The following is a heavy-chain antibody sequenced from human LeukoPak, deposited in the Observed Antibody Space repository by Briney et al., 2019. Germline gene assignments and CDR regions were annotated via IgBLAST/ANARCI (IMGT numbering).Heavy chain of an antibody. CDR2: IYYSGST. J-gene: IGHJ5*02. V-gene: IGHV4-59*01. D-gene: IGHD2-8*01. CDR1: GGSISSYY. CDR3: AREGDKYANWFDT. Sequence: SETLSLTCTVSGGSISSYYWSWIRQPPGKGLEWIGYIYYSGSTNYNPSLKSRVTISVDTSKNQFSLNLSSVTAADTAVYYCAREGDKYANWFDTWGQGTLVTASS.